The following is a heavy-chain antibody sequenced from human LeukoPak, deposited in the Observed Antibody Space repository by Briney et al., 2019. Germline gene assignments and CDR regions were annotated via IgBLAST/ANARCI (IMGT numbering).Heavy chain of an antibody. CDR3: ARAVQLERPPPLIGYYYMDV. CDR2: IYYSRST. D-gene: IGHD1-1*01. V-gene: IGHV4-59*01. J-gene: IGHJ6*03. CDR1: GGSISSYY. Sequence: SQTLSLTCTVSGGSISSYYWSWIRLPPGKGLEWIGYIYYSRSTNYNPSLKSRVTISVDTSKNQFSLKLSSVTAADTAVYYCARAVQLERPPPLIGYYYMDVWGKGTTVTVSS.